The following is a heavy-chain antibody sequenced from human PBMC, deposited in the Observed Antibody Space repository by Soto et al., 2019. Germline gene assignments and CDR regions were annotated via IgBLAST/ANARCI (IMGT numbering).Heavy chain of an antibody. V-gene: IGHV4-39*01. D-gene: IGHD6-13*01. CDR2: IYYSGST. CDR3: ARHRGIAAAGILR. Sequence: QLQLQESGPGLVKPSETLSLTCTVSGGSISSSSYYWGWIRQPPGKGLEWIGSIYYSGSTYYNPSLKSRVTISVDTSKNQFSLKLSSVTAADTAVYYCARHRGIAAAGILRWGQGTLVTVSS. CDR1: GGSISSSSYY. J-gene: IGHJ4*02.